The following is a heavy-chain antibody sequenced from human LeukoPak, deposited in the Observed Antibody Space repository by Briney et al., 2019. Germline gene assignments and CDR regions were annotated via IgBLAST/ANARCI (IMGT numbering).Heavy chain of an antibody. V-gene: IGHV4-59*01. CDR2: IYYSGST. CDR1: IDPISSYY. Sequence: PSETLSLPCTVSIDPISSYYWIWIPQPPGKGLECIGYIYYSGSTNYNPSLKSRVTISVETSKNQFSLKLSSVTAGERAVYYWARERGRDAFDIWGQGTMVTVSS. J-gene: IGHJ3*02. CDR3: ARERGRDAFDI.